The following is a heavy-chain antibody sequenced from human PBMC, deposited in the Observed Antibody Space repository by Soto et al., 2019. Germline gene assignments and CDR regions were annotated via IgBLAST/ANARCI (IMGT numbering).Heavy chain of an antibody. Sequence: PSETLSLTCAVSGGSISSGGYSWSWIRQPPGKGLEWIGYIYHSGSTYYNPSLKSRVTISVDRSKNQFSLKLSSVTAADTAVYHCARHAGGYYGMDVWGQGTTVTVSS. J-gene: IGHJ6*02. CDR3: ARHAGGYYGMDV. CDR1: GGSISSGGYS. CDR2: IYHSGST. V-gene: IGHV4-30-2*01.